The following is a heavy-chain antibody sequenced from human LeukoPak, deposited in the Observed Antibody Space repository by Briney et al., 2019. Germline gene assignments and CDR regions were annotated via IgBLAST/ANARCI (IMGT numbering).Heavy chain of an antibody. CDR2: MNPNSGNT. V-gene: IGHV1-8*01. Sequence: ASVKVSCKASGYTFTSYGINWVRQATGQGLEWMGWMNPNSGNTGYAQKFQGRVTMTRNTSISTAYMELSSLRSEDTAVYYCAKGHPRSVGAPPDWGQGTLVTVSS. CDR1: GYTFTSYG. D-gene: IGHD1-26*01. J-gene: IGHJ4*02. CDR3: AKGHPRSVGAPPD.